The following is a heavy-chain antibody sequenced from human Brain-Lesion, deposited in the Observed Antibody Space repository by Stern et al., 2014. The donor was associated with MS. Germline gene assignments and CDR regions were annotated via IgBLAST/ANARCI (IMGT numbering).Heavy chain of an antibody. CDR2: VYYTGST. CDR1: GGSITSSSYY. Sequence: VQLVESGPGLVKPSETLSLTCTVSGGSITSSSYYWGWIRQPPGRGLEYIGTVYYTGSTFYDPSLKSRVTISVDTPKTQVALKLTSVTAADTAVYYCVRPDIMGTIWNWGQGTLVTVSS. CDR3: VRPDIMGTIWN. D-gene: IGHD1-26*01. V-gene: IGHV4-39*01. J-gene: IGHJ4*02.